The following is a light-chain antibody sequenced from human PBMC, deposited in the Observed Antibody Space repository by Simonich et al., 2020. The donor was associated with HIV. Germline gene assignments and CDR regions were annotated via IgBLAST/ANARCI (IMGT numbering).Light chain of an antibody. V-gene: IGKV4-1*01. CDR1: QSVLYISNNKNH. CDR2: CAS. CDR3: QQYYTTPLT. J-gene: IGKJ4*01. Sequence: DIVMTQSPDSLAVSLGVRATINCKSSQSVLYISNNKNHLAWYQQKQRQPPKLLIYCASTRESGVPDPFSGSGSGTDFTLTISTLQAEDVAVYYCQQYYTTPLTFGGGTKVEIK.